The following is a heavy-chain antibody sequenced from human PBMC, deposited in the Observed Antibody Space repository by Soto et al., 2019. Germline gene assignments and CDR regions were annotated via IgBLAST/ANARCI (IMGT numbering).Heavy chain of an antibody. CDR1: GYTFSNYD. Sequence: QVQLVQSGAELKKPGASVKVSCKASGYTFSNYDMNWVRQATGQGPEWIGWVNPNNGDTGYAQKFQGRVTLTTDISTTTAYMELTSLRSEDPAFYYWAKVSRKGSAIDFDYWGQGTLITVSS. CDR2: VNPNNGDT. V-gene: IGHV1-8*01. D-gene: IGHD3-10*01. CDR3: AKVSRKGSAIDFDY. J-gene: IGHJ4*02.